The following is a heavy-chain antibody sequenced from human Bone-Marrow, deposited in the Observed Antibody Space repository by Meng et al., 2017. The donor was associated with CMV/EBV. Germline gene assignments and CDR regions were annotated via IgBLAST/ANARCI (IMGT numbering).Heavy chain of an antibody. D-gene: IGHD3-10*01. Sequence: GESLKISCVGTGFNFGTYGLNWVRQALGRGLEWISFISSDDRTRTYADSVRGRFTISRDDAKNSVSLQMRSLRVEDTAFYYCARDRGVVIPAAPYYFDYWGRGTLVTVSS. J-gene: IGHJ4*02. V-gene: IGHV3-48*04. CDR2: ISSDDRTR. CDR1: GFNFGTYG. CDR3: ARDRGVVIPAAPYYFDY.